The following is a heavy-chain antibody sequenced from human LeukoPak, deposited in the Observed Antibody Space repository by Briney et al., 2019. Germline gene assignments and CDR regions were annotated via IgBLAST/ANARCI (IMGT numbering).Heavy chain of an antibody. V-gene: IGHV4-59*01. CDR1: GASMSNSY. J-gene: IGHJ4*02. D-gene: IGHD3-3*01. CDR2: THSTGRT. Sequence: SETLSLTCTVSGASMSNSYWNWIRQPPGQGLEWIGYTHSTGRTNHNPSLTSRVSMSTDTSKNQFSLELTSVTAADTAVYYCTRHIGTYYDFWTGSVSGGDILLTFDYWGRGTLVTVSS. CDR3: TRHIGTYYDFWTGSVSGGDILLTFDY.